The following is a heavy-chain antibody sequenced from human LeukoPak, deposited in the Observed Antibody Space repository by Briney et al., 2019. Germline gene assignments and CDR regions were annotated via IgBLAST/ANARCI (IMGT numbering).Heavy chain of an antibody. CDR2: MNPNSGNT. J-gene: IGHJ6*03. CDR1: GYTFTSYD. Sequence: ASVKVSCKASGYTFTSYDINWVRQATGQGLEWMGWMNPNSGNTGYAQKFQGRVTMTRNTSISTAYMELSSLRSEDTAVYYCARGQTSWGRSVAVAGYYYYYYYMDVWGKGTTVTISS. D-gene: IGHD6-19*01. CDR3: ARGQTSWGRSVAVAGYYYYYYYMDV. V-gene: IGHV1-8*01.